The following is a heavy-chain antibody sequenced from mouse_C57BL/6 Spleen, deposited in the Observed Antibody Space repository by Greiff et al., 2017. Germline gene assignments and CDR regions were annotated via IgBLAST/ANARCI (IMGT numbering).Heavy chain of an antibody. V-gene: IGHV1-50*01. CDR2: IDPSDSYT. CDR1: GYTFTSYW. Sequence: VQLQQPGAELVKPGASVKLSCKASGYTFTSYWMQWVKQRPGQGLEWIGEIDPSDSYTNYNQKFKGKATLTVDTSSSTAYMQLSSLTSEDSAVYYCARWGVPHYYGSDAWFAYWGQGTLVTVSA. CDR3: ARWGVPHYYGSDAWFAY. D-gene: IGHD1-1*01. J-gene: IGHJ3*01.